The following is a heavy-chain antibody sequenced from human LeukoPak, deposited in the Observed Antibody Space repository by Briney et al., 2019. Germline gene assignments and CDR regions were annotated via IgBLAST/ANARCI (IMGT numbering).Heavy chain of an antibody. D-gene: IGHD5-18*01. CDR3: ARTTAMDYYFDY. V-gene: IGHV1-46*01. CDR2: INPSGGST. Sequence: GASVKVSCKASGYTFTSYYMHWVRQAPGQGLEWMGIINPSGGSTGYAQKFQGRVTMTRDMSTSTVYMELSSLRSEDTAVYYCARTTAMDYYFDYWGQGTLVTVSS. CDR1: GYTFTSYY. J-gene: IGHJ4*02.